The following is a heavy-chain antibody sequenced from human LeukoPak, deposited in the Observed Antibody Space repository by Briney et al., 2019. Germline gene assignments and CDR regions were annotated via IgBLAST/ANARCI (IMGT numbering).Heavy chain of an antibody. V-gene: IGHV3-11*01. CDR1: GFTFSDYD. J-gene: IGHJ4*02. D-gene: IGHD6-13*01. Sequence: GGSLRLSCAASGFTFSDYDMRWIGQAPGKGLEWVSSISRSGSTKYYADSVKGRFTISRDNAKNSLLLQMNSPGAEDTAVYYCAREDSSSWSAHVYWGQRTLVTVS. CDR3: AREDSSSWSAHVY. CDR2: ISRSGSTK.